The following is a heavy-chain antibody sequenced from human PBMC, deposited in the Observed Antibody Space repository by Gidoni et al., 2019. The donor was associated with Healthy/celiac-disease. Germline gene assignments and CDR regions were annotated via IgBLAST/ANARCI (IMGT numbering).Heavy chain of an antibody. Sequence: EVQLVESGGGLVQPGGSLRLSCAASGFTFSSYSMNWVRQAPGKGLEWVSYISSSSSTIYYADSVKGRFTISRDNAKNSLYLQMNSLRDEDTAVYYCAREAYFPTYGDYGFDYWGQGTLVTVSS. V-gene: IGHV3-48*02. CDR1: GFTFSSYS. CDR2: ISSSSSTI. CDR3: AREAYFPTYGDYGFDY. D-gene: IGHD4-17*01. J-gene: IGHJ4*02.